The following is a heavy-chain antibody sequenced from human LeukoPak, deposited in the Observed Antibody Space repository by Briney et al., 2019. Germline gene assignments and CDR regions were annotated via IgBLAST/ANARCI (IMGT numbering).Heavy chain of an antibody. Sequence: PGRSLRLSCAASGFTFSSYAMHWVRQAPGKGLEWVAVISYDGSNKYYADSVKGRFTISRDNSENTLYLQMNSLRTEDAAVYYCARAASVSQNWFDPWGQGTLVTVSS. J-gene: IGHJ5*02. CDR3: ARAASVSQNWFDP. CDR2: ISYDGSNK. V-gene: IGHV3-30-3*01. D-gene: IGHD4-11*01. CDR1: GFTFSSYA.